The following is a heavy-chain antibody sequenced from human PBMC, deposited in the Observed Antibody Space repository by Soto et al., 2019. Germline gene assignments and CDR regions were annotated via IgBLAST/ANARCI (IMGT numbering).Heavy chain of an antibody. Sequence: SETLSLTCTVSGGSISSYYWSWIRQPPGKGLEWIGYIYYSGSTNYNPSLKSRVTISVDTSKNQFSLKLSSVTAADTAVYYCARDQGPAYYDFWSGYPPYGMDVWGQGTTVT. D-gene: IGHD3-3*01. CDR3: ARDQGPAYYDFWSGYPPYGMDV. J-gene: IGHJ6*02. CDR1: GGSISSYY. CDR2: IYYSGST. V-gene: IGHV4-59*01.